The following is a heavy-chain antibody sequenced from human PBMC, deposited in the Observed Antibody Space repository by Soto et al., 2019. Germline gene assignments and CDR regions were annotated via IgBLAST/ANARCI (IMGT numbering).Heavy chain of an antibody. CDR1: GDSVSSNRAA. J-gene: IGHJ3*02. V-gene: IGHV6-1*01. Sequence: QVQLQQSGPGLVKPSQTLSLTCAISGDSVSSNRAAWGWIRQSPSGGLEWLGRTYYRSRWFTDYAESVKSRFSIKPDTYKNHLSLQLNSVTPEDTAVYYCAREDSAAANDALDMWGHGTMVTVSS. CDR3: AREDSAAANDALDM. D-gene: IGHD3-10*01. CDR2: TYYRSRWFT.